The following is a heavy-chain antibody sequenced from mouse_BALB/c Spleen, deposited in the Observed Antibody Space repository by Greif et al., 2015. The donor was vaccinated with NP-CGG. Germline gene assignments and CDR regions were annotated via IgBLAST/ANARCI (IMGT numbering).Heavy chain of an antibody. CDR3: ARSSLWLRHWYFDV. CDR1: GFSLTGYG. J-gene: IGHJ1*01. CDR2: IWGDGSP. D-gene: IGHD2-2*01. Sequence: VKLMDSGPGLVAPSQSLSITCTVSGFSLTGYGVNWVRQPPGKGLEWLGMIWGDGSPDYNSALKSRLSISKDNSKRQVFLKMNRLQTDDTARYYCARSSLWLRHWYFDVWGAGTTVTVSS. V-gene: IGHV2-6-7*01.